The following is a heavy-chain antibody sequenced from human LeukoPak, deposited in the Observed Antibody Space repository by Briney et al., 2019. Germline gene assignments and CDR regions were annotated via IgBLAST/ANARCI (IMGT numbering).Heavy chain of an antibody. CDR3: ARDYMVRGVIHYYYVDV. J-gene: IGHJ6*03. D-gene: IGHD3-10*01. V-gene: IGHV1-2*02. Sequence: ASVKVSCKASGYTFNGYYKHWVRQAPGQGLEWMGWINPNSGGTNYQGRVTMTRDTSISTAYMELSRLRSDDTAMYYCARDYMVRGVIHYYYVDVWGKGTTVTVSS. CDR2: INPNSGGT. CDR1: GYTFNGYY.